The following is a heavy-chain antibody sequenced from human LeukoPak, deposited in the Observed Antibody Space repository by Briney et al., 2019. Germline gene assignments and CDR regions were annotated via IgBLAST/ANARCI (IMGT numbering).Heavy chain of an antibody. J-gene: IGHJ4*02. V-gene: IGHV4-59*08. D-gene: IGHD3-16*01. Sequence: SETLSLTCTVSGGSISSYYWSWIRQPPGKGLEWIGYIYYSGSTNYNPSLKSRVTISVDASKNQFSLKLSSVTAADTAVYYCARQRGAPPYYFDYWGQGTLATVSS. CDR2: IYYSGST. CDR3: ARQRGAPPYYFDY. CDR1: GGSISSYY.